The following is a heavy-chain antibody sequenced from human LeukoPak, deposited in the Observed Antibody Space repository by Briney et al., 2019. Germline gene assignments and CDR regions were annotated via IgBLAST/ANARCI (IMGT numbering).Heavy chain of an antibody. V-gene: IGHV4-34*01. CDR1: GGSFSGYY. D-gene: IGHD3-10*01. CDR3: ASSGSYYYGSGRNYYMDV. Sequence: PSETLSLTCAVYGGSFSGYYWSWIRQPPGKGLEWIGEINHSGSTNYNPSPKSSVTISVDTSKNQFSLKLNSVTAADTAVYYCASSGSYYYGSGRNYYMDVWGKGTTVTVSS. CDR2: INHSGST. J-gene: IGHJ6*03.